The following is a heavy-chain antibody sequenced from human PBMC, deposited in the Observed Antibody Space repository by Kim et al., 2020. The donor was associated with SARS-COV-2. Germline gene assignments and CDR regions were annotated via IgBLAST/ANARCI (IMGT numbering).Heavy chain of an antibody. CDR2: ST. CDR3: AKLQQLVLNY. V-gene: IGHV3-23*01. J-gene: IGHJ4*02. Sequence: STYYADSVKGRFTISRDNSKNTLYLQMNSLRAEDTAVYYCAKLQQLVLNYWGQGTLVTVSS. D-gene: IGHD6-13*01.